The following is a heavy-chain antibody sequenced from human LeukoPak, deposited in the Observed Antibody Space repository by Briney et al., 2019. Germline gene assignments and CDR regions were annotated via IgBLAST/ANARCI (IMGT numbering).Heavy chain of an antibody. CDR1: GFTFDDYA. CDR2: ISWNSGSI. D-gene: IGHD5-18*01. V-gene: IGHV3-9*01. Sequence: GGSLRLSCAASGFTFDDYAMHWVRQAPGKGLEWVSSISWNSGSIGYADSVKGRFTISRDNAKNSLYLQMNSLRAEDTALYYCAKDSTAMGTYYFDYWGQGTLVTVSS. J-gene: IGHJ4*02. CDR3: AKDSTAMGTYYFDY.